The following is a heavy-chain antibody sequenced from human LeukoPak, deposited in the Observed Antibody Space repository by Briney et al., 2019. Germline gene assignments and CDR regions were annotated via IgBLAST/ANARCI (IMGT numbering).Heavy chain of an antibody. D-gene: IGHD6-13*01. CDR2: ISYDGSNK. Sequence: PGGSLRLSCAASGFTFSSYGMHWVRQAPGKGLEWVAVISYDGSNKYYADSVKGRFTISRDNSKNTLYLQMNSLRAEDTAVYYCAKANSSSWYPNWFDPWGQGTLVTVSS. J-gene: IGHJ5*02. V-gene: IGHV3-30*18. CDR1: GFTFSSYG. CDR3: AKANSSSWYPNWFDP.